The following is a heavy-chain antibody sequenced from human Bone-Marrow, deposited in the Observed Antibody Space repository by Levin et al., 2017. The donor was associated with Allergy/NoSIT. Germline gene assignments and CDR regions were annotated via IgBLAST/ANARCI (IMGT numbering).Heavy chain of an antibody. D-gene: IGHD6-13*01. V-gene: IGHV3-48*01. Sequence: GGSLRLSCDASGFTFSSYGIIWVRQAPGKGLEWVSYIDGDNYTKYYADSVKGRFTISRDNVKKSLYLQMNSLRGEDTAVYYCAREGSWSSTWLGNYYFDYWGQGTLVTVSS. CDR3: AREGSWSSTWLGNYYFDY. J-gene: IGHJ4*02. CDR2: IDGDNYTK. CDR1: GFTFSSYG.